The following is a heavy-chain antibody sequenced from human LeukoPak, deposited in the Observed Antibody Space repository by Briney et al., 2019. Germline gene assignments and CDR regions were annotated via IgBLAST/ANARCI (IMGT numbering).Heavy chain of an antibody. D-gene: IGHD6-13*01. CDR2: FDPEDGET. V-gene: IGHV1-24*01. CDR1: GYTFTGYY. CDR3: ASAAGEFDY. Sequence: ASVKVSCKASGYTFTGYYMHWVRQAPGKGLEWMGGFDPEDGETIYAQKFQGRVTMTEDTSTDTAYMELSSLRSEDTAVYYCASAAGEFDYWGQGTPVTVSS. J-gene: IGHJ4*02.